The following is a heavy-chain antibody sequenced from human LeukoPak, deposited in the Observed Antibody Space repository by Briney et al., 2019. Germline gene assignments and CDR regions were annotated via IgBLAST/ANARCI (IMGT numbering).Heavy chain of an antibody. CDR3: ARGYCSSTSCYTSNNWFDP. D-gene: IGHD2-2*02. V-gene: IGHV1-69*05. J-gene: IGHJ5*02. Sequence: SVKVSCKASGGTFSSYAISWVRQAPGQGLEWMGGIIPIFGTANYAQKFQGRVTITTDETTSTAYMELSSLRSEDTAVYYCARGYCSSTSCYTSNNWFDPWGQGTLVTVSS. CDR2: IIPIFGTA. CDR1: GGTFSSYA.